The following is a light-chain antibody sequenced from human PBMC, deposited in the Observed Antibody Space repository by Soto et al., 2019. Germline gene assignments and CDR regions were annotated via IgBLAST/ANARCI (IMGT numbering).Light chain of an antibody. Sequence: EFVLTQSPGTLSLCPWEIATLSCRASQTVRNNYLAWYQQKPGQAPRLLIYDASSRASGIPDRFSGGGSGTDFTLTISRLEPEDFAVYYCQQFRSYPLTFGGGTKVDIK. V-gene: IGKV3-20*01. CDR2: DAS. J-gene: IGKJ4*01. CDR3: QQFRSYPLT. CDR1: QTVRNNY.